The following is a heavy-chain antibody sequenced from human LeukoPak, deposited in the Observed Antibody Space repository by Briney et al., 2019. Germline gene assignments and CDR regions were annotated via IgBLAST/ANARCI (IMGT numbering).Heavy chain of an antibody. CDR2: ISGGGGST. D-gene: IGHD3-22*01. Sequence: GGSLRLSCAASGFTFSSSAMSWVRQAPGKGLEWLSTISGGGGSTYYADSVKGRFTISRDNAKNSLYLQMNSLRAEDTAVYYCARDYYDSSGYPGYFDYWGQGTLVTVSS. CDR1: GFTFSSSA. V-gene: IGHV3-23*01. CDR3: ARDYYDSSGYPGYFDY. J-gene: IGHJ4*02.